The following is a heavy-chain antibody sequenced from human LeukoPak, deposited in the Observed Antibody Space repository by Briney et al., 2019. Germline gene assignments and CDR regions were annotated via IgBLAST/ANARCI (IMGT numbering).Heavy chain of an antibody. J-gene: IGHJ5*02. CDR3: ARVLGWSWYGVNWFDP. V-gene: IGHV4-34*01. D-gene: IGHD6-13*01. CDR1: GGSFSGYY. Sequence: SETLSLTCAVYGGSFSGYYWSWIRQPPGKGLEWIGEINHSGSTNYNPSLKSRVTISVDTSKNQFSLKLSSVTAADTAVYYWARVLGWSWYGVNWFDPWGQGTLVTVSS. CDR2: INHSGST.